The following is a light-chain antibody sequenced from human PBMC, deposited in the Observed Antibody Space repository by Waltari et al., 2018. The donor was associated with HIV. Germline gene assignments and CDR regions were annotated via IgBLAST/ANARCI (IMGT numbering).Light chain of an antibody. CDR2: RNN. Sequence: QSGLTQPPSASGTPGQRLSISCAGNNSNIGSNFVFWYRQIPGAAPTLLVYRNNQRPSGVGDRFSGSRLGASASLVISGLRVEDEADYYCASWDDGLRGHVFGSGTTVSV. J-gene: IGLJ1*01. V-gene: IGLV1-47*01. CDR3: ASWDDGLRGHV. CDR1: NSNIGSNF.